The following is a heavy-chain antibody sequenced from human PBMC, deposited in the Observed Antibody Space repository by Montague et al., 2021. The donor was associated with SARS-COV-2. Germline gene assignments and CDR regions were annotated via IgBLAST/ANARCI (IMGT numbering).Heavy chain of an antibody. J-gene: IGHJ4*02. CDR1: GGSISSSSYY. D-gene: IGHD3-22*01. Sequence: SETLSLTCTVSGGSISSSSYYWGWIRQPPGKGLEWIGSIYYSGSTYYNPSLKSRVTISVDTSKNQFSLKLSSVTAADTAVYYCARLGYYYESSGMADYWDQGSLVTVSS. V-gene: IGHV4-39*01. CDR2: IYYSGST. CDR3: ARLGYYYESSGMADY.